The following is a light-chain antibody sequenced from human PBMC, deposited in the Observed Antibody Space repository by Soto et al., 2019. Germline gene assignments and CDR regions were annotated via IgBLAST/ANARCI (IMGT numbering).Light chain of an antibody. Sequence: EIVLTQSPGTLSLSPGERATLSCRASQSASSNYLAWYQQKPGQGPRLLMYDASSRATGIPDRFSGSGSGTDFTLTISRLEPEDFAVYYCQQYSSSRTFGQGTKVDI. CDR1: QSASSNY. CDR3: QQYSSSRT. CDR2: DAS. V-gene: IGKV3-20*01. J-gene: IGKJ1*01.